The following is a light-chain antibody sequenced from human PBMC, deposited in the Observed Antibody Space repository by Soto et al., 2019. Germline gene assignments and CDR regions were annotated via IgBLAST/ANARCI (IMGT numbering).Light chain of an antibody. Sequence: DIQMTLSPSTLSGTVRDRVTITCRASQTISSWLAWYQQKPGTAPKVLIYHASNLQSGVPSRFSGSGSGTEFTLTISSLQPDDFATYYVQPYNSYSFGQGTKVDVK. CDR2: HAS. CDR1: QTISSW. J-gene: IGKJ1*01. V-gene: IGKV1-5*01. CDR3: QPYNSYS.